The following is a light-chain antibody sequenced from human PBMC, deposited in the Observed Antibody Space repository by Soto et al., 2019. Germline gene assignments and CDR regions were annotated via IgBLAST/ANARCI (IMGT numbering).Light chain of an antibody. CDR1: QSIRSY. CDR3: QQDKSYPWT. V-gene: IGKV1-5*01. J-gene: IGKJ1*01. CDR2: DAS. Sequence: DIHMTRSPSSLSASVGHRVTITCRASQSIRSYFNWYQQKQGKAPKLLIYDASSLESGVPSRFRGSGSGTEFTITISSLQTDDFETYYCQQDKSYPWTFGQGTKVDIK.